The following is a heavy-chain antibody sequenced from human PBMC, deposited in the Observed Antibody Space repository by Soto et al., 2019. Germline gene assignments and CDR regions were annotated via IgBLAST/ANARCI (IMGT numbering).Heavy chain of an antibody. CDR3: ASQRGIYSNNWDDFDY. V-gene: IGHV3-30*03. D-gene: IGHD6-13*01. CDR2: ISYDGSNK. CDR1: GFTFSSYG. Sequence: QVQLVESGGGVVQPGRSLRLSCAASGFTFSSYGMHWVRQAPGKGLEWVAVISYDGSNKYYADSVKGRFTISRDNSKNTLYLQMNSLRAEDTAVYYCASQRGIYSNNWDDFDYWGQGTLVTVSS. J-gene: IGHJ4*02.